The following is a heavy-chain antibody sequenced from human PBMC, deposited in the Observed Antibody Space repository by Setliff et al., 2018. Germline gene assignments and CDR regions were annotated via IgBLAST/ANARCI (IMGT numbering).Heavy chain of an antibody. D-gene: IGHD3-3*01. CDR2: INHSGST. V-gene: IGHV4-34*01. CDR3: RFWSGYYKNDY. J-gene: IGHJ4*02. CDR1: GGSFSGYQ. Sequence: SETLSLTCGVHGGSFSGYQWTWIRQPPGKGLEWIGEINHSGSTNYIPSLKSRLTISVDTSKNQFSLKLSSVTAADTAMYYCRFWSGYYKNDYWGQGTLVTVSS.